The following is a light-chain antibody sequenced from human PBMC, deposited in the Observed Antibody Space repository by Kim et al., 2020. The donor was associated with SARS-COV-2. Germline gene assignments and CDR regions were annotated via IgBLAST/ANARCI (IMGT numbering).Light chain of an antibody. CDR2: WAS. Sequence: ATINCKSSQSVLYSTNNKNYLAWFQQKPGQPPRLLIYWASTRESGVPDRFSGSGSGTDFTLTISSLQAEDVAVYYCQQYYSTPRTFGQGTKVEIK. CDR1: QSVLYSTNNKNY. CDR3: QQYYSTPRT. J-gene: IGKJ1*01. V-gene: IGKV4-1*01.